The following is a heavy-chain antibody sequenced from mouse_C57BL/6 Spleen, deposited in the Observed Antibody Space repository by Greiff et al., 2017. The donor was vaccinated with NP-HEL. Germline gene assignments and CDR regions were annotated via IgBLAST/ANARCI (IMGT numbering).Heavy chain of an antibody. CDR3: ARQRRLGSYYFDY. V-gene: IGHV1-69*01. D-gene: IGHD1-2*01. Sequence: QVQLQQPGAELVMPGASVKLSCKASGYTFTSYWMHWVKQRPGQGLEWIGEIDPSDSYTNYNQKFKGKSTLTVDKSSSTAYMQLSSLTSEDSAVYYCARQRRLGSYYFDYWGQSTTLTVSS. CDR1: GYTFTSYW. CDR2: IDPSDSYT. J-gene: IGHJ2*01.